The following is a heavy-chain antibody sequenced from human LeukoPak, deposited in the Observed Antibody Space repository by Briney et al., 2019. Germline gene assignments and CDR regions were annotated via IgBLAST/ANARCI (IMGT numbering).Heavy chain of an antibody. CDR1: GYTFTNSD. CDR3: ARRIWSASTTTAPYYFDY. D-gene: IGHD1-26*01. Sequence: ASVKVSCKASGYTFTNSDISWVRLAPGQGLEWIGWISTYNGKTNYAQKFQGRVTMSTDTSTSTAYMELRSLRSDDTAVYYCARRIWSASTTTAPYYFDYWGQGTLVTVSS. CDR2: ISTYNGKT. J-gene: IGHJ4*02. V-gene: IGHV1-18*01.